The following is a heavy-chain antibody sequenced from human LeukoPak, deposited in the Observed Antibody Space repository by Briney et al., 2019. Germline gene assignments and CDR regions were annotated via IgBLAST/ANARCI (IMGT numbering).Heavy chain of an antibody. V-gene: IGHV4-39*01. J-gene: IGHJ5*02. CDR3: ASPSSSWGNWFDP. Sequence: PSETLSLTCTVSGGSISSSSYYWGWIRQPPGKGLEWIGSIYYSGRTYYNPSLKSRVTISVDTSKNQFSLKLSSVTAADTAVYYCASPSSSWGNWFDPWGQGTLVTVSS. CDR1: GGSISSSSYY. CDR2: IYYSGRT. D-gene: IGHD6-13*01.